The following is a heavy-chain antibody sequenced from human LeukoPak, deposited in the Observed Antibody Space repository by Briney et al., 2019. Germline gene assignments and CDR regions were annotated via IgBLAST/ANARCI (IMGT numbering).Heavy chain of an antibody. CDR2: ISSSSSYI. CDR1: GFTFSSYT. CDR3: ARGSEGYCSGGGCYYGMDV. Sequence: GGSLRLSCAASGFTFSSYTMNWVRQAPGKGLEWLSYISSSSSYIYYADSVKGRFTISRDNAENSLYLQMNSLRAEDTAVYYCARGSEGYCSGGGCYYGMDVWGQGTTVTVSS. D-gene: IGHD2-15*01. J-gene: IGHJ6*01. V-gene: IGHV3-21*01.